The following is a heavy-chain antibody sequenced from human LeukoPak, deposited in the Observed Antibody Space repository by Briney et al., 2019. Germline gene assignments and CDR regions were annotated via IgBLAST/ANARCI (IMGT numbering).Heavy chain of an antibody. D-gene: IGHD6-6*01. V-gene: IGHV1-2*04. J-gene: IGHJ3*02. CDR2: INPNSGGT. CDR1: GYTFTGYY. CDR3: ARGPGSSHPVDI. Sequence: GASVKVSCKASGYTFTGYYMHWVRQAPGQGLEWMGWINPNSGGTNYAQKFQGWVTMTRDTSISTAHMELSSLRSEDTAVYYCARGPGSSHPVDIWGQGTMVTVSS.